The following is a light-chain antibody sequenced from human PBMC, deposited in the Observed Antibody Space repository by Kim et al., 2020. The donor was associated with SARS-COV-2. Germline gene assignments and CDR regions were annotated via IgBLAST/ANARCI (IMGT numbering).Light chain of an antibody. J-gene: IGLJ3*02. Sequence: GKSVPISCTGTSSDVGGYNSVSWYQQHPGKAPKLVIYEVTKRPAGVPDRFSASKSGNTASLTVSGLQSDDEADYYCNSYAGNNLWVFGGGTQLTVL. CDR3: NSYAGNNLWV. CDR1: SSDVGGYNS. CDR2: EVT. V-gene: IGLV2-8*01.